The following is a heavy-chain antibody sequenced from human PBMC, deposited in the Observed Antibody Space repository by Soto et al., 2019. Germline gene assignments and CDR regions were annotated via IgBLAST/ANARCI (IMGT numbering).Heavy chain of an antibody. CDR2: MKKDGSEK. D-gene: IGHD3-3*01. J-gene: IGHJ4*02. CDR3: AKLGSGYYTGLYFDY. Sequence: WGSLLVSCAASVFSFGDYWMSWVRQAPGKGLDWVAHMKKDGSEKYYVDSVNGRFTVSIDNTKSSLYLQMSSLRAEDTAVYYCAKLGSGYYTGLYFDYWGQGTMVTVSS. CDR1: VFSFGDYW. V-gene: IGHV3-7*03.